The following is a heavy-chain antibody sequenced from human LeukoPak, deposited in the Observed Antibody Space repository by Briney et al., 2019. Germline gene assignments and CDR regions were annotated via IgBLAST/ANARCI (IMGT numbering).Heavy chain of an antibody. CDR2: ISAYNGNA. Sequence: ASVKVSCKASGYTFTSYGISWVRQARGQGLEWMGWISAYNGNANYAQKLQGRVTMPTDTSTSTAYMELRSLRSDDTAVYYCARGGYSSSWYTDYYYYYYMDVWGKGTTVTVSS. J-gene: IGHJ6*03. CDR1: GYTFTSYG. V-gene: IGHV1-18*01. CDR3: ARGGYSSSWYTDYYYYYYMDV. D-gene: IGHD6-13*01.